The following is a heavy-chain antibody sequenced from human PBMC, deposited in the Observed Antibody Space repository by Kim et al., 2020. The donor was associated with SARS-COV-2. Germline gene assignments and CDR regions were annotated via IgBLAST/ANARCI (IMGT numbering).Heavy chain of an antibody. CDR3: ARDRVPQQLVSFYYYYYGMDV. Sequence: GGSLRLSCAASGFTFSSYGMHWVRQAPGKGLEWVAVIWYDGSNKYYADSVKGRFTISRDNSKNTLYLQMNSLRAEDTAVYYCARDRVPQQLVSFYYYYYGMDVWGQGTTVTVSS. CDR1: GFTFSSYG. J-gene: IGHJ6*02. V-gene: IGHV3-33*01. CDR2: IWYDGSNK. D-gene: IGHD6-13*01.